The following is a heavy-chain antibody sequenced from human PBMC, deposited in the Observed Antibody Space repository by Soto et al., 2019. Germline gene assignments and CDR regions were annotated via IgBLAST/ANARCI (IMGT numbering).Heavy chain of an antibody. CDR3: ARSLDGYDSGWYSFAY. Sequence: GSLRLSGAPAGFSLTYYTMNWVRQAPGRGLEWVSSISSNTMHIYYGDSVKGRFTISRDNAKNSLYLQMDSLRAEDTAVYYCARSLDGYDSGWYSFAYWGRGTLVTVSS. CDR1: GFSLTYYT. D-gene: IGHD6-19*01. CDR2: ISSNTMHI. V-gene: IGHV3-21*01. J-gene: IGHJ4*02.